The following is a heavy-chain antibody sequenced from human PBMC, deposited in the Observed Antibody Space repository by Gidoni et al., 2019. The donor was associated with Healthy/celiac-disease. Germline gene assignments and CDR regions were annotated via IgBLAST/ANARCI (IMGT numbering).Heavy chain of an antibody. CDR1: GFTFSSYG. CDR2: IRYDGSNK. Sequence: QVQLVESGGGVVQPGGSLRLSCAASGFTFSSYGMHWVRQAPGKGLEWVAFIRYDGSNKYYADSVKGRFTISRDNSKNTLYLQMNSLRAEDTAVYYCAKDRYSSGWSSTPYFQHWGQGTLVTVSS. V-gene: IGHV3-30*02. J-gene: IGHJ1*01. D-gene: IGHD6-19*01. CDR3: AKDRYSSGWSSTPYFQH.